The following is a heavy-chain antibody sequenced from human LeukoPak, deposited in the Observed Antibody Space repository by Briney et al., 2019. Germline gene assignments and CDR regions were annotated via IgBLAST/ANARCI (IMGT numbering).Heavy chain of an antibody. J-gene: IGHJ5*02. D-gene: IGHD2-2*01. V-gene: IGHV1-8*01. CDR1: GYTFTGYD. Sequence: ASVKVSCKASGYTFTGYDINWVRQAPGQGLEWMGWMNPNSGNTGYAQKFQGRVTMTRNTSISTAYMELSSLRSEDTAVYYCARGYCSSTSCSNTGWFDPWGHGALVTVSS. CDR2: MNPNSGNT. CDR3: ARGYCSSTSCSNTGWFDP.